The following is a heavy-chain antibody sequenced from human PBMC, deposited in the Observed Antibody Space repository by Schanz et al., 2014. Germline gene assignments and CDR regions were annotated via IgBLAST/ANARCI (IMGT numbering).Heavy chain of an antibody. CDR3: AKGRFGELSAFDI. D-gene: IGHD3-10*01. V-gene: IGHV3-11*01. CDR2: ISGSSRTI. J-gene: IGHJ3*02. CDR1: GFSFSDYY. Sequence: QVHLLESGGGLVEPGGSLRLSCAASGFSFSDYYMSWIRQAPGKGLEWVSYISGSSRTIYYADSMKGRFTVSRDNAENALYLQMNSLRAEDTAVYYCAKGRFGELSAFDIWGQGTMVTVSS.